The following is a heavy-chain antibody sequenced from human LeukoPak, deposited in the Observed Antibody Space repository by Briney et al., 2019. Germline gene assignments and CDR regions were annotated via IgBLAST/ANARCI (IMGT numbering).Heavy chain of an antibody. J-gene: IGHJ4*02. CDR1: GYTFTSYA. Sequence: ASVKVSCKASGYTFTSYAMHWVRQAPGQRLGWMGWINAGNGNTKYSQKFQGRVTITRDTSASTAYMELSSLRSEDTAVYYCARGGLVDYDILTGYYSFLYYWGQGTLVTVSS. CDR3: ARGGLVDYDILTGYYSFLYY. CDR2: INAGNGNT. V-gene: IGHV1-3*01. D-gene: IGHD3-9*01.